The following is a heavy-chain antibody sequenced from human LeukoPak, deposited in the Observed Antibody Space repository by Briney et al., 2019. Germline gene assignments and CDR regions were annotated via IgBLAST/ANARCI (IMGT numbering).Heavy chain of an antibody. V-gene: IGHV4-38-2*02. CDR1: GYSISSGYY. CDR2: IYHSGST. J-gene: IGHJ3*02. CDR3: ARDQPSLAFDI. Sequence: SETLSLTCTVSGYSISSGYYWGWIRQPPGKGLEWIGSIYHSGSTYYNPSLKSRVTISVDTSKNQFSLKLSSVTAADTAVYYCARDQPSLAFDIWGQGTMVTVSS.